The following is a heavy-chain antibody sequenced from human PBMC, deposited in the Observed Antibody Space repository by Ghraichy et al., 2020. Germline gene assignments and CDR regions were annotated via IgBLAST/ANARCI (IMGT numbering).Heavy chain of an antibody. D-gene: IGHD3-10*01. V-gene: IGHV4-34*01. CDR3: ARSVVRGPIDY. CDR2: INHSGST. J-gene: IGHJ4*02. CDR1: GGSFSGYY. Sequence: SETLSLTCAVYGGSFSGYYWSWIRQPPGKVLEWIGEINHSGSTNYNPSLKSRVTISVDTSKNHFSLKLSSVTAADTAVYYCARSVVRGPIDYWGQGTLVTVSS.